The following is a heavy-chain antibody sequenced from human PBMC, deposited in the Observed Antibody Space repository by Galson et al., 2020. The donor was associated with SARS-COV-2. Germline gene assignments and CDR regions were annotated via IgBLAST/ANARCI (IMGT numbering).Heavy chain of an antibody. CDR2: INGDGRSR. J-gene: IGHJ6*02. D-gene: IGHD3-22*01. Sequence: GGSLRPSCAASGLTFSNYWMHWVRQAPGKGLVWVPRINGDGRSRTYADPVKGRFTISRDSAKNTVSLQMNSLRAEDTAVYYCATQEFYYGSSGYEESDYGMDVWGQGATVTVSS. CDR1: GLTFSNYW. CDR3: ATQEFYYGSSGYEESDYGMDV. V-gene: IGHV3-74*01.